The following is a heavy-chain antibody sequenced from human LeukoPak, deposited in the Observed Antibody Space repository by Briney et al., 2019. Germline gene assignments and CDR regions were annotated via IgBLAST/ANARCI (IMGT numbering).Heavy chain of an antibody. V-gene: IGHV4-61*02. CDR3: ARAGDY. Sequence: SQTLSLTCTVSGGSISSGSYYWSWIRQPAGKGLEWIGRTYTSGSTNYNPSLKSRVTISVDTSKNQFSLKLSSVTAADTAVYYCARAGDYWGQGTLVTVSS. CDR1: GGSISSGSYY. CDR2: TYTSGST. J-gene: IGHJ4*02.